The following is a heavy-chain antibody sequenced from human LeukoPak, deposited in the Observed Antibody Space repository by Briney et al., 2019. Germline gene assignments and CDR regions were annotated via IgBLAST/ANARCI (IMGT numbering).Heavy chain of an antibody. J-gene: IGHJ4*02. CDR3: ARRSSSSISCFDY. Sequence: SSETLSLTCTVSGASISSYYLSWIRQPPGKGLEWIGYLFYTGGTNYNPSLKSRVIMSVDTSKNQFYLQLNSVTAADTAVYYCARRSSSSISCFDYWGQGTLVTVSS. CDR2: LFYTGGT. V-gene: IGHV4-59*08. CDR1: GASISSYY. D-gene: IGHD2-2*01.